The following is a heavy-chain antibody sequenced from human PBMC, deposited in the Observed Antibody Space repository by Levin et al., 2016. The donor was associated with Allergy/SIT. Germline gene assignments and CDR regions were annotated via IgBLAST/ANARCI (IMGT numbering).Heavy chain of an antibody. J-gene: IGHJ4*02. Sequence: GGSLRLSCAASGFTFSDYYMTWIRQAPGKGLEWLSYITSSGTTVYYADSLKGRFTVSRDNAKNSLYLEMNSLRVEDTAVYYCAREAGTTQLDYWGQGTLVTVSS. CDR2: ITSSGTTV. CDR1: GFTFSDYY. D-gene: IGHD1-1*01. CDR3: AREAGTTQLDY. V-gene: IGHV3-11*01.